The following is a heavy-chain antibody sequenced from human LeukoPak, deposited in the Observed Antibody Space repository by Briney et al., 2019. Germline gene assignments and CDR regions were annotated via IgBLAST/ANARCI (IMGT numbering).Heavy chain of an antibody. D-gene: IGHD2-8*01. CDR3: ARGSRNVYFDY. J-gene: IGHJ4*02. Sequence: GSLRLSCAASGFTVSSNFMSWVRQAPGKGLEWVSVIYSGGSTYYADSVKGRFTISGDNSKNTLYLQMNSLRPEDTAVYYSARGSRNVYFDYWGQGTLVTVSS. CDR2: IYSGGST. V-gene: IGHV3-66*02. CDR1: GFTVSSNF.